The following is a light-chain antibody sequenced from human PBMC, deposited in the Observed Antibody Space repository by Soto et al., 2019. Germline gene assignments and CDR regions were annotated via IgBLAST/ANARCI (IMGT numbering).Light chain of an antibody. CDR3: QVWDNGSDHYV. Sequence: SYNLTQPPSVSVAPGQTASIACGGDNIGSKSVHWYQQKPGQAPVLVVFDDSDRPSGIPERFSGSNSGNTATMTISRVEVGDEADYYCQVWDNGSDHYVFGVGTKVTDL. CDR2: DDS. CDR1: NIGSKS. V-gene: IGLV3-21*02. J-gene: IGLJ1*01.